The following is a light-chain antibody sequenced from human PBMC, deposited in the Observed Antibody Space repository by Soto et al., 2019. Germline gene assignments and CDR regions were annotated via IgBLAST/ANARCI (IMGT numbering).Light chain of an antibody. Sequence: QSVLTQPPSVSGAPGQRVTISCTDSSSNIGAVYDVHWYQQLPGTAPKLLIYGNSNRPSGVPDRFSGSKSGTSASLAITGLQAEDEADYYCQSYDGSLSGWVFGGGTKLTVL. CDR1: SSNIGAVYD. CDR2: GNS. J-gene: IGLJ2*01. V-gene: IGLV1-40*01. CDR3: QSYDGSLSGWV.